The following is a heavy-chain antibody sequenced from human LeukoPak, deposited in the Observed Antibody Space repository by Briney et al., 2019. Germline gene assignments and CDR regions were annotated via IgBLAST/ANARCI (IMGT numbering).Heavy chain of an antibody. V-gene: IGHV1-2*02. D-gene: IGHD4-23*01. CDR2: INPNSGGT. J-gene: IGHJ6*02. Sequence: GASVKVSCKASGYTFTGYYMHWVRQAPGQGLEWMGWINPNSGGTNYAQKFQGRVTMTRDTSISPAYMELSRLRSDDTAVYYCARSLGGNYYYYYGMDVWGQGTTVTVSS. CDR3: ARSLGGNYYYYYGMDV. CDR1: GYTFTGYY.